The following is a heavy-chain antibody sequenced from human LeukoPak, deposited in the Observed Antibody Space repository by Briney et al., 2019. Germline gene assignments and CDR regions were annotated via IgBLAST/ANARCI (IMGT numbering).Heavy chain of an antibody. Sequence: ASVKVSCKASGGTFSSYAISWVRQAPGQGLEWMGGIIPIFGTANYAQKFEGRVTITADTSTRTAYLHLSSLRPDDMAVYYCARDENSGSGEFDYWGQGTLVTVSS. J-gene: IGHJ4*02. CDR3: ARDENSGSGEFDY. D-gene: IGHD3-10*01. CDR2: IIPIFGTA. CDR1: GGTFSSYA. V-gene: IGHV1-69*06.